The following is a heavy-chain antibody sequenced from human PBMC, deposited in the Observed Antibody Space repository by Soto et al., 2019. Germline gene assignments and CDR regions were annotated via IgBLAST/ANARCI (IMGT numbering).Heavy chain of an antibody. CDR2: IYYSGST. D-gene: IGHD7-27*01. J-gene: IGHJ3*02. Sequence: SETLSLTCTVSGGSISSYYWSWIRQPPGKGLEWIGYIYYSGSTNYNPSLKSRVTISVDTSKNQFSLKLSSVTAADTAVYYCASLTEGYAFDIWGQGTMVTVSS. CDR3: ASLTEGYAFDI. V-gene: IGHV4-59*08. CDR1: GGSISSYY.